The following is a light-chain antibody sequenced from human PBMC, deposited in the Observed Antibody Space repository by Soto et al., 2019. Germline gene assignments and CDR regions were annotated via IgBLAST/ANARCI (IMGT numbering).Light chain of an antibody. V-gene: IGKV3-15*01. J-gene: IGKJ4*01. Sequence: EIVMTQSQATLSVSPGERATLSCRASHSVSSRLAWYQQKPGQAPRLLIYGASTRATGLPARFSGSGSGTEFTLTISSLQSEDFAVYYCQHYTNCPLTFGGGTKVEIK. CDR2: GAS. CDR1: HSVSSR. CDR3: QHYTNCPLT.